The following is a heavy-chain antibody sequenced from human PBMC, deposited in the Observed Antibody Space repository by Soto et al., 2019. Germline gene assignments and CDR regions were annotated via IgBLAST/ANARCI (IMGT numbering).Heavy chain of an antibody. J-gene: IGHJ3*01. CDR3: AKAGCSRSRNCETFDV. CDR2: ISGGGEST. CDR1: GYTFRNFA. Sequence: EVQLLESGGGLVQPGGSLRLSCSASGYTFRNFAMNWVRQAPGKGLEWVSGISGGGESTYYADSVKGRFTISRDNSKNTLYLQMTGLRAEDAALYYCAKAGCSRSRNCETFDVWGQGTMVTVSS. D-gene: IGHD3-22*01. V-gene: IGHV3-23*01.